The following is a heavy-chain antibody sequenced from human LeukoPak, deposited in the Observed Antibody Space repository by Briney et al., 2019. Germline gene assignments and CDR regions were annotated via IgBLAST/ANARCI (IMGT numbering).Heavy chain of an antibody. CDR3: AREWLSPGPFDY. V-gene: IGHV3-30-3*01. J-gene: IGHJ4*02. CDR2: ISYDGSNK. Sequence: PGGSLRLSCAASGFTFSSYAMHWVRQAPGKGLEWVAVISYDGSNKYYADSVKGRFTISRDNTKNTLYLQMNSLRAEDTAVYYCAREWLSPGPFDYWGQGTLVTVSS. CDR1: GFTFSSYA. D-gene: IGHD3-22*01.